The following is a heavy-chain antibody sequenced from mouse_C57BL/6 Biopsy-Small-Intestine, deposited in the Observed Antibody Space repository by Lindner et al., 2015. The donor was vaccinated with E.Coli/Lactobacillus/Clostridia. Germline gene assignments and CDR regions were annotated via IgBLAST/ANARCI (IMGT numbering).Heavy chain of an antibody. CDR1: GYSFTDYY. CDR3: TRRASTGYRDY. J-gene: IGHJ2*01. Sequence: VQLQESGPELVKPGTSVKISCKASGYSFTDYYMNWVKQSPEKSLEWIGEINPSTGGTTYNQKFKAKATLTVDESSNTAYMHLESLTSEDSAVYYCTRRASTGYRDYWGQGTTLTVSS. CDR2: INPSTGGT. V-gene: IGHV1-42*01. D-gene: IGHD3-2*02.